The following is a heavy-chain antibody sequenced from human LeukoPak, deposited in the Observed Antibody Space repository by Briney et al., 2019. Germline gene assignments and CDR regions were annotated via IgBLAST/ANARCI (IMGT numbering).Heavy chain of an antibody. D-gene: IGHD1-26*01. CDR3: ARVGGRYPYYYYCMDV. J-gene: IGHJ6*03. V-gene: IGHV4-4*07. Sequence: SETLSLTCTVSGGSISSYYWSWIRQPAGKGLEWIGRIYTSGSTNYNPSLKSRVTMSVDTSKNQFSLKLSSVTAADTAVYYCARVGGRYPYYYYCMDVWGKGTTVTVSS. CDR2: IYTSGST. CDR1: GGSISSYY.